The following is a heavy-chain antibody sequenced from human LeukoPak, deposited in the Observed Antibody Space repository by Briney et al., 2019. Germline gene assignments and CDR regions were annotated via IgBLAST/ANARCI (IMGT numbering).Heavy chain of an antibody. V-gene: IGHV1-18*01. J-gene: IGHJ4*02. CDR3: ARAGQGGALDY. CDR1: GYPFTSYA. CDR2: ISPYTGDT. Sequence: SVKVSCKASGYPFTSYAISWVRQAPGQGLEWMGWISPYTGDTYYAQNLQGRVTMTTDTSTTTAYMDVKSLESDDTAVYYCARAGQGGALDYWGQGTLVTVSS. D-gene: IGHD3-16*01.